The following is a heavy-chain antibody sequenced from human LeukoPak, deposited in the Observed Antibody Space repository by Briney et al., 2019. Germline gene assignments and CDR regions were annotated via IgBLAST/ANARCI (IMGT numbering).Heavy chain of an antibody. V-gene: IGHV4-4*07. CDR1: GGSISNYY. CDR3: ARTSARGAQFDY. Sequence: SETLSLTCTVSGGSISNYYWSWIRQPAGMGLEWVGRIYASGSTNYNPSLKSRVTMSVDTSNNQFSLNLSSVTAADTAVYYCARTSARGAQFDYWGQGTLVTVSS. J-gene: IGHJ4*02. D-gene: IGHD3-10*01. CDR2: IYASGST.